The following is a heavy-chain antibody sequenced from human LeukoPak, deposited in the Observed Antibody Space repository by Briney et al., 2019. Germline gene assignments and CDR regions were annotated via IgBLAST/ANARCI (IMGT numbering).Heavy chain of an antibody. V-gene: IGHV4-59*10. J-gene: IGHJ4*02. CDR2: IHTSGST. CDR3: ARGPASTELWLDYFDY. CDR1: GGSFSGYY. Sequence: SETLSLTCAAYGGSFSGYYWSWLRQPAGKGLEWIGRIHTSGSTNYNPSLKSRVTISLDTSKNQFSLKVTSVTAADTAVYYCARGPASTELWLDYFDYWGQGTLVTVSS. D-gene: IGHD3-10*01.